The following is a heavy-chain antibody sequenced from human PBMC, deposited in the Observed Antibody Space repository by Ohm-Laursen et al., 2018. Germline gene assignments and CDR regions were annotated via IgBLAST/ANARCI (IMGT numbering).Heavy chain of an antibody. D-gene: IGHD2-8*01. Sequence: SLRLSCAASPLSFSGDSMNWVRQAPGKGLEWVSYINAQNSHIYYADSVRGRFTISRDNAKNSLYLQINSLRVEDTAIYYCARDDGIYARRSGMDVWGQGTAVTVSS. CDR2: INAQNSHI. V-gene: IGHV3-21*01. CDR3: ARDDGIYARRSGMDV. J-gene: IGHJ6*02. CDR1: PLSFSGDS.